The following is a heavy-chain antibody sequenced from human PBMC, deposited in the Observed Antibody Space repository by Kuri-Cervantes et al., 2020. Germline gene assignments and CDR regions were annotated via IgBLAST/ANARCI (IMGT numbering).Heavy chain of an antibody. CDR2: IYYSGST. V-gene: IGHV4-31*03. D-gene: IGHD6-19*01. CDR1: GGSISSGGYY. Sequence: SETLSLTCTVSGGSISSGGYYWSWIRQHPGKGLEWIGYIYYSGSTYYNPSLKSRVTISVDTSKNQFSLKLSSVTAADTAVYYCARGQWLVRKRSNVVPFDPWGQGTLVTVSS. J-gene: IGHJ5*02. CDR3: ARGQWLVRKRSNVVPFDP.